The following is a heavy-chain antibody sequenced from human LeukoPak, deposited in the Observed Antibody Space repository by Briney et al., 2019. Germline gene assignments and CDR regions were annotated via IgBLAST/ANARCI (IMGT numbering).Heavy chain of an antibody. Sequence: GGSLRLSCAASGFTFSSYAMSWVRQAPGKGLEWVSAISGSGGSTYYADSVKGQFTISRDNSKNTLYLQMNSLRAEDTAVYYCAKGAGSSSWYYYYGMDVWGQGTTVTVSS. D-gene: IGHD6-13*01. CDR1: GFTFSSYA. CDR2: ISGSGGST. V-gene: IGHV3-23*01. CDR3: AKGAGSSSWYYYYGMDV. J-gene: IGHJ6*02.